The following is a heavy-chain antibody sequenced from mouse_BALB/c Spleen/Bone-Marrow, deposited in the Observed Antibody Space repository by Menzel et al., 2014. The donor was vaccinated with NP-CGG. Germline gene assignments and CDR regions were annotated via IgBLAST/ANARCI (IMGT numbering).Heavy chain of an antibody. Sequence: QVQLQQPGAELVKPGASVKLSCKASGYTFNSYYMYWVKQRPGQGLEWIGEINPSNGGINFNEKFKSKATLTVDKSSSTAYMQLSSLTSEDSAVYYCTREGAYWGQGTPVTVSA. CDR2: INPSNGGI. J-gene: IGHJ3*01. V-gene: IGHV1S81*02. CDR3: TREGAY. CDR1: GYTFNSYY.